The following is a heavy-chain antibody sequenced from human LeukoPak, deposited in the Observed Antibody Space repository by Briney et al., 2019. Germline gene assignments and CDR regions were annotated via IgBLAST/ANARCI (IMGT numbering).Heavy chain of an antibody. CDR1: GFTLTNFA. CDR2: MSSDGGTT. CDR3: ARGGSLSAYDS. J-gene: IGHJ4*02. Sequence: GGSLRLSCATSGFTLTNFAMHWVRQAPGKGLEYVSAMSSDGGTTYYANSVKGRFTMSRDKSKNAVYLQMGSLRPDDLAVYYCARGGSLSAYDSWGQGTLVTVSS. V-gene: IGHV3-64*01. D-gene: IGHD2/OR15-2a*01.